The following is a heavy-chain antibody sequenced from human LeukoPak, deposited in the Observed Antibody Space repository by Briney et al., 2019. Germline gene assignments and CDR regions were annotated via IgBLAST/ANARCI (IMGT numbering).Heavy chain of an antibody. CDR1: GYTFSSYA. CDR2: ISGYNGNT. V-gene: IGHV1-18*01. CDR3: ARGGPFPSGSSSREYYLDY. D-gene: IGHD6-6*01. Sequence: ASVKVSCKASGYTFSSYAIAWVRQAPGQGLEWMGWISGYNGNTNFTQSLQGRVTMTIDTSTSTAYMEVRSLRSDDTAVYYCARGGPFPSGSSSREYYLDYWGQGTLVTVSS. J-gene: IGHJ4*02.